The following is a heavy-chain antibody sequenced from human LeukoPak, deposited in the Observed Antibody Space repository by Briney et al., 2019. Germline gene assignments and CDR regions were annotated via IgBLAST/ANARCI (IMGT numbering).Heavy chain of an antibody. D-gene: IGHD3-22*01. CDR2: IYYSGNS. CDR1: GVSVINYY. Sequence: SQTLSLTCTLSGVSVINYYWSWIRQPPRKGQEWIGYIYYSGNSDYNPCLESRVTISVATSKTQFSLKLTSVTPADTAVYFCARFDSPISAFDIWGQGTVVTVSS. V-gene: IGHV4-59*02. J-gene: IGHJ3*02. CDR3: ARFDSPISAFDI.